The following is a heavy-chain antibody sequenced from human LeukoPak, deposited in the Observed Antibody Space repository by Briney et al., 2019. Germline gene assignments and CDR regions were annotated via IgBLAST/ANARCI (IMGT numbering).Heavy chain of an antibody. CDR2: ISGSGGST. Sequence: PGGSLRLPCAASGFTFSSYGMSWVRQAPGKGLEWVSAISGSGGSTYYADSVKSRFTISRDNSKNTLYLQMNSLRAEDTAVYYCAKRGSGYNHFDYWGQGTLVTVSS. D-gene: IGHD3-3*01. CDR1: GFTFSSYG. J-gene: IGHJ4*02. V-gene: IGHV3-23*01. CDR3: AKRGSGYNHFDY.